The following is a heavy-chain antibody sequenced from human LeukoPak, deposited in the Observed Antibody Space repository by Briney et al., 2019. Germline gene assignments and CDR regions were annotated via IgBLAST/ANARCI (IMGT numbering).Heavy chain of an antibody. CDR1: GGSISSYY. CDR2: IYYSGST. J-gene: IGHJ5*02. CDR3: ARDHYYDSSGLNWFDP. D-gene: IGHD3-22*01. V-gene: IGHV4-59*01. Sequence: PSETPSLTCTVSGGSISSYYWSWIRQPPGKGLEWIGYIYYSGSTNYNPSLKSRVTISVDTSKNQFSLKLSSVTAADTAVYYCARDHYYDSSGLNWFDPWGQGTLVTVSS.